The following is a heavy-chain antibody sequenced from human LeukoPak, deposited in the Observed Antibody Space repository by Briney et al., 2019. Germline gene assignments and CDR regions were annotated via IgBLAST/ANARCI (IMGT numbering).Heavy chain of an antibody. CDR3: ARRALGGSTNWAGFDP. D-gene: IGHD2-2*01. Sequence: SETLSLTCTVSGYSISTGYYWGWIRQPPGRGLEWIPSIYNTGSTHYNPSLKSRVTISVDTSKNQFSLKVNSVTAADTAVYYCARRALGGSTNWAGFDPWGQGTLVTVSS. CDR1: GYSISTGYY. CDR2: IYNTGST. J-gene: IGHJ5*02. V-gene: IGHV4-38-2*02.